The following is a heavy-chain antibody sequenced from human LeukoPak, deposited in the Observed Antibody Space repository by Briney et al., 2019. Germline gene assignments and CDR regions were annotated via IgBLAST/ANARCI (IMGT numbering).Heavy chain of an antibody. Sequence: ASVKVSCKASGYTVTGYYMHWVRQAPGQGLEWMGWINPNSGGTNYAQKFQGRVTMTRDTSISTAYMELSRLRSDDTAVYYCARELNYYDSSGYYWTTNWFDPWGQGTLVTVSS. CDR2: INPNSGGT. CDR3: ARELNYYDSSGYYWTTNWFDP. V-gene: IGHV1-2*02. CDR1: GYTVTGYY. D-gene: IGHD3-22*01. J-gene: IGHJ5*02.